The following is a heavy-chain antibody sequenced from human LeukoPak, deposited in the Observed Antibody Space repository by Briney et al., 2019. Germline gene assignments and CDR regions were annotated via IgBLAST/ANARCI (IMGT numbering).Heavy chain of an antibody. CDR2: IYHSGST. CDR1: GYSISSGYD. Sequence: SETLSLTCAVSGYSISSGYDWGWIRQPPGKGLEWIGSIYHSGSTYYNPSLKSRVTISVDTSKNQFSLKLSSVTAADTAVYYCAGSNVQLERRPFDPWGQGTLVTVSS. CDR3: AGSNVQLERRPFDP. D-gene: IGHD1-1*01. J-gene: IGHJ5*02. V-gene: IGHV4-38-2*01.